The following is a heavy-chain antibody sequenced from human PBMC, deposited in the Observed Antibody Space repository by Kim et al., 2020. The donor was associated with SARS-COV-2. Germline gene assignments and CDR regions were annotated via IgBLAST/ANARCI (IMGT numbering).Heavy chain of an antibody. J-gene: IGHJ3*02. Sequence: GESLKISCKAFGYSFTSYWIGWVRQMPGKGLEWMGINYPGDSDIRYNPSFQGQVTISVDKSITTAYLQWSSLKASDTAMYYCARHDTPLDAFNIWGQGTTVTVSS. CDR2: NYPGDSDI. V-gene: IGHV5-51*01. CDR3: ARHDTPLDAFNI. CDR1: GYSFTSYW. D-gene: IGHD2-2*02.